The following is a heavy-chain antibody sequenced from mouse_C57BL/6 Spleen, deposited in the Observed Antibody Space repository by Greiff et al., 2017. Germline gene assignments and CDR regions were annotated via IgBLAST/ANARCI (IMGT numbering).Heavy chain of an antibody. CDR1: GYTFTSYW. CDR2: IDPSDSYT. J-gene: IGHJ3*01. V-gene: IGHV1-50*01. D-gene: IGHD1-2*01. CDR3: ARRGRLAY. Sequence: VQLQQPGAELVKPGASVKLSCKASGYTFTSYWMQWVKQRPGQGLEWIGEIDPSDSYTNYNQKFKGKATLTVDTSSSTAYMQLSSLTSEDSAVYYCARRGRLAYWGQGTLVTVSA.